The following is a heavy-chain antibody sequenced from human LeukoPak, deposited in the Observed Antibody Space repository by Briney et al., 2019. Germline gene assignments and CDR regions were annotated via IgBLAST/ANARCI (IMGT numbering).Heavy chain of an antibody. CDR2: IIPIFGTA. V-gene: IGHV1-69*05. Sequence: GASVKVSCKASGGTFSSYAISWVRQAPGQGLEWMGGIIPIFGTANYAQKFQGRVTITTDESTSTAYMELSSLRSEDTAVYYCARGPFGVVTFFDYWAREPWSPSPQ. CDR3: ARGPFGVVTFFDY. CDR1: GGTFSSYA. J-gene: IGHJ4*02. D-gene: IGHD3-3*01.